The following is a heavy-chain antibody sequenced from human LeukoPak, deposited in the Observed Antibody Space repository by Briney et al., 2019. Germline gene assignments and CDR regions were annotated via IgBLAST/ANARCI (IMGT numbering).Heavy chain of an antibody. CDR1: GFTFSTYA. V-gene: IGHV3-48*03. Sequence: GGSLRLSCAASGFTFSTYAMHWVRQAPGKGLEWLSYISSSGSTIHYADSAKGRFTISRDNSKNSLFLQMNSLRAEDTAVYYCEREIGLGEMSTLIPGGAFDIWGQGTAATVSS. J-gene: IGHJ3*02. CDR2: ISSSGSTI. D-gene: IGHD5-24*01. CDR3: EREIGLGEMSTLIPGGAFDI.